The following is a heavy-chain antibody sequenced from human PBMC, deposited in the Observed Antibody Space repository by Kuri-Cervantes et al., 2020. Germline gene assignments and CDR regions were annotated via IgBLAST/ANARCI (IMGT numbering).Heavy chain of an antibody. J-gene: IGHJ5*02. CDR3: AGVVGGSYSGNWFDP. D-gene: IGHD1-26*01. Sequence: GGSLRLSCAASGFTVSSNYMSWVRQAPGKGLEWVSVIYSGGSTYYADSVKGRFTISRDNSKNTLYLQMNSLRAEDTAVYYCAGVVGGSYSGNWFDPWGQGTLVTVSS. CDR2: IYSGGST. CDR1: GFTVSSNY. V-gene: IGHV3-53*01.